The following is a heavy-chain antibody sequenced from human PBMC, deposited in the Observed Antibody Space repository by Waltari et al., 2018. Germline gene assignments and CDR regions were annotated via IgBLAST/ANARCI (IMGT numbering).Heavy chain of an antibody. V-gene: IGHV3-73*01. J-gene: IGHJ4*02. D-gene: IGHD1-1*01. CDR3: SGGEVTGTDF. Sequence: EVQVVESGGGLVQPGGSLKLSCATSGFSFSGSTIHWVRQPSGERLERVGSIRRQPFNYATAYSESVKGRFTISRDDSKNTAYLQMNNLMTEDTAVYYCSGGEVTGTDFWGQGTLVTVSS. CDR2: IRRQPFNYAT. CDR1: GFSFSGST.